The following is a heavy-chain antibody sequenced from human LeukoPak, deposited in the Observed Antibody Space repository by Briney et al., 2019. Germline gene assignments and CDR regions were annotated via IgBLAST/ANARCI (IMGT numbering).Heavy chain of an antibody. CDR2: IWYDGSNK. V-gene: IGHV3-30*02. Sequence: GGSLRLSCAASGFTFSSYGMHWVRQAPGKGLEWVAVIWYDGSNKYYADSVKGRFTISRDNSKNTLYLQMNSLRAEDTAVYYCAKDLLKRMNYFDYWGQGTLVTVSS. J-gene: IGHJ4*02. CDR3: AKDLLKRMNYFDY. CDR1: GFTFSSYG.